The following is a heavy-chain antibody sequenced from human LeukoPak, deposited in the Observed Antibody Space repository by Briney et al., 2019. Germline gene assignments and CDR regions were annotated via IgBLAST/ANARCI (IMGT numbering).Heavy chain of an antibody. D-gene: IGHD1-1*01. CDR1: EFTFTTYG. Sequence: GGSLRLSCAASEFTFTTYGMHWVRQAPGKGLEWVAFIYYDGSNIYYADYVKGRFTISRDISKNTPYLQMDSLRAEDTAIYYCARDLKTNSFDYWGQGTLVTVSS. V-gene: IGHV3-33*01. J-gene: IGHJ4*02. CDR2: IYYDGSNI. CDR3: ARDLKTNSFDY.